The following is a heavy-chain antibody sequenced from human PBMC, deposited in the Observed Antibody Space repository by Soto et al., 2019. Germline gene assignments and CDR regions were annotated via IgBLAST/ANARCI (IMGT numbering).Heavy chain of an antibody. D-gene: IGHD6-19*01. CDR1: GGSISSYY. CDR2: IYYSGST. J-gene: IGHJ4*02. CDR3: ARHYSSGWYYFDY. Sequence: LSLTCTVSGGSISSYYWSWIRQPPGKGLEWIGYIYYSGSTNYNPSLKSRVTISVDTSKNQFSLKLSSVTAADTAVYYCARHYSSGWYYFDYWGQGTLVTVSS. V-gene: IGHV4-59*01.